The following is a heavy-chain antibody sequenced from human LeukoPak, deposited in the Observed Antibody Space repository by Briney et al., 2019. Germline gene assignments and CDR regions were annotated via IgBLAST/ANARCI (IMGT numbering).Heavy chain of an antibody. D-gene: IGHD2-2*01. CDR1: GFTFSSYG. CDR3: ARGCSSTSCYALDY. J-gene: IGHJ4*02. V-gene: IGHV3-30*02. Sequence: PGGSLRLSCAASGFTFSSYGMHWVRQAPGKGLEWVAFIPYDGSNKHYADSVKGRFTISRDSSENTLYLQMNSLRAEDTAVYYCARGCSSTSCYALDYWGQGTLVTVSS. CDR2: IPYDGSNK.